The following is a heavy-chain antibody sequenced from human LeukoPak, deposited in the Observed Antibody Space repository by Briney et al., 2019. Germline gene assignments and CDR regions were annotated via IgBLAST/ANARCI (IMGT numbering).Heavy chain of an antibody. CDR1: GYTFTSYG. Sequence: ASVKVSCKASGYTFTSYGISWVRQAPGQGLEWMGWISAYNGNTNYAQKLQGRVTMTTDTSTSTAYMELRSLRSDDTAVYCCARDGGMLDIVVVPAAIDCWGQGTLVTVSS. CDR2: ISAYNGNT. D-gene: IGHD2-2*03. V-gene: IGHV1-18*01. J-gene: IGHJ4*02. CDR3: ARDGGMLDIVVVPAAIDC.